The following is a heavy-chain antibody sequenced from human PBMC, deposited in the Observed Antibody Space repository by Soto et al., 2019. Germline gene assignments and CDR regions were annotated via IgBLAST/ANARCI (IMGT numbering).Heavy chain of an antibody. CDR1: GYSFTSYW. CDR3: ARAYQEYYYYGMDV. D-gene: IGHD2-21*01. CDR2: IGPSDSYT. V-gene: IGHV5-10-1*01. Sequence: GESLKISCKGSGYSFTSYWISWVRQMPGKGLEWMGRIGPSDSYTNYSPSFQGHVTISADKSISTAYLQWSSLKASDTAMYYCARAYQEYYYYGMDVWGQGTTVTVSS. J-gene: IGHJ6*02.